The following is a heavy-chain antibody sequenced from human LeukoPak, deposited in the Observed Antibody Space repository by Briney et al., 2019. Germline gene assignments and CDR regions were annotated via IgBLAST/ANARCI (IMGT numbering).Heavy chain of an antibody. CDR1: GFIFADHG. V-gene: IGHV3-7*01. Sequence: GGSLRLSCAASGFIFADHGLSWVRQAPGKGLEWVANIKQDGSERNYVDSVKGRFTISRDNAKNSLYLQMNSLRAEDAAVYYCAREGEEGSGWFRQADYWGQGTLVTVSS. D-gene: IGHD6-19*01. CDR2: IKQDGSER. J-gene: IGHJ4*02. CDR3: AREGEEGSGWFRQADY.